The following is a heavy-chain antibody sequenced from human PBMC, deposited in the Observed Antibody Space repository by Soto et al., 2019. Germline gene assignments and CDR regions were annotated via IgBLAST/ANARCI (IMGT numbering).Heavy chain of an antibody. CDR2: INPNSGGT. CDR1: GYTFTGYY. J-gene: IGHJ6*02. CDR3: ARESFDFWSGYYYYYYGMDV. D-gene: IGHD3-3*01. Sequence: EASVKVSCKASGYTFTGYYMHWVRQAPGQGLEWMGWINPNSGGTNYAQKFQGRVTMTRDTSISTAYMELSRLRSDDTAVYYCARESFDFWSGYYYYYYGMDVWGQGTTVTVSS. V-gene: IGHV1-2*02.